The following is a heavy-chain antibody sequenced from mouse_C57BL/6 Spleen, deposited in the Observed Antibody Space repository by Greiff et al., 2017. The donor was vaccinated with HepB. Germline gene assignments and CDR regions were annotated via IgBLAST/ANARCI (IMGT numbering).Heavy chain of an antibody. D-gene: IGHD2-3*01. V-gene: IGHV1-64*01. CDR3: ARGIYDGYYGAY. CDR1: GYTFTSYW. CDR2: IHPNSGST. Sequence: QVQLKQPGAELVKPGASVKLSCKASGYTFTSYWMHWVKQRPGQGLEWIGMIHPNSGSTNYNEKFKSKATLTVDKSSSTAYMQLSSLTSEDSAVYYCARGIYDGYYGAYWGQGTLVTVSA. J-gene: IGHJ3*01.